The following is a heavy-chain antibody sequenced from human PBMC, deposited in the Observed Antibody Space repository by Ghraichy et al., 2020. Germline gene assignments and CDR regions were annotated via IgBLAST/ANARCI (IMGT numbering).Heavy chain of an antibody. CDR1: GFTFSSYA. CDR3: ARDLFGVLWFGDPPGGDAFDI. Sequence: LSLTCAASGFTFSSYAMHWVRQAPGKGLEWVAVISYDGSNKYYADSVKGRSTISRDNSKNTLYLQMNSLRAEDTAVYYCARDLFGVLWFGDPPGGDAFDIWGQGTMVTVSS. CDR2: ISYDGSNK. V-gene: IGHV3-30*04. J-gene: IGHJ3*02. D-gene: IGHD3-10*01.